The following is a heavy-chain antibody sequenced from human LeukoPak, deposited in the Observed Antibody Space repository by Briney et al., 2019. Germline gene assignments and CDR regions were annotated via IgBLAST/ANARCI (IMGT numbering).Heavy chain of an antibody. D-gene: IGHD2-21*01. V-gene: IGHV3-23*01. CDR3: AKDRTTNCCNWFDP. CDR2: ISGSGGSA. J-gene: IGHJ5*02. CDR1: GFTFSTYA. Sequence: PSGGSLRLSCAASGFTFSTYAMSWVRQAPGKGLEWVAAISGSGGSANYADSVKGRFTISRDNSKNTVYMQMNSLRAEDTAIYYCAKDRTTNCCNWFDPWGQGTLVTVSS.